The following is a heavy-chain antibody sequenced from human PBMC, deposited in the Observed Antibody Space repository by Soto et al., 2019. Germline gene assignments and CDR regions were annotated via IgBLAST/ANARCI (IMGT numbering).Heavy chain of an antibody. V-gene: IGHV4-34*01. Sequence: QVQLQQWGAGLLKPSETLSLTCAVYGGSSSGYYWSWIRQPPGKGLEWIGEINHSGSTNYNPSLKSRVTISVDTSKNQFSLKLSSVTAADTAVYYCARARYYYYYYMDVWGKGTTVTVSS. J-gene: IGHJ6*03. CDR3: ARARYYYYYYMDV. CDR1: GGSSSGYY. CDR2: INHSGST.